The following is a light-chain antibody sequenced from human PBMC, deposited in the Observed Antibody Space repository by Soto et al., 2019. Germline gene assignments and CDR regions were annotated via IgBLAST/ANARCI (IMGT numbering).Light chain of an antibody. J-gene: IGKJ2*01. V-gene: IGKV1-39*01. CDR1: QTINTY. CDR2: AAF. Sequence: DIQMTPSPSSLSASVGDRVTITCRASQTINTYLNWYQQKLGKAPKLLIYAAFTLQSGVPSRFSGRGSGTDFTLTISSLQPEDFATYYCQQSYRIPRTFGQGTKLQIK. CDR3: QQSYRIPRT.